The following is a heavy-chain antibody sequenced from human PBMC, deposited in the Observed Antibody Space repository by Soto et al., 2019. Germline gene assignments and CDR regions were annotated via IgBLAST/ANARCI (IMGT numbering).Heavy chain of an antibody. CDR1: GYTFTTYA. CDR3: ARTGYSSRYNWFDP. Sequence: EASVKVSCKASGYTFTTYAMHWVRQAPGQRLEWMGWINAGNGNTKYSQKFQGRVTITRDTSASTAYMELSSLRSEDTAVYYCARTGYSSRYNWFDPWGQGTLVTVSS. V-gene: IGHV1-3*01. D-gene: IGHD6-13*01. CDR2: INAGNGNT. J-gene: IGHJ5*02.